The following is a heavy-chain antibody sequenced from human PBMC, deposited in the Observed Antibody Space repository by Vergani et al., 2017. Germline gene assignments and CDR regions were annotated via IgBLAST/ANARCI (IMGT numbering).Heavy chain of an antibody. D-gene: IGHD1-26*01. Sequence: EVQLVQSGAEVKKPGESLKISCKGSGYSFTSYWIGWVRQMPGKGLEWMGIIYPGDSDTRYSPAFQGQVTISXDKSISTAYLQWSSLKASDTAMYYCARIDSGSYYNYYYGMDVWGQGTTVTVSS. CDR1: GYSFTSYW. CDR3: ARIDSGSYYNYYYGMDV. CDR2: IYPGDSDT. V-gene: IGHV5-51*01. J-gene: IGHJ6*02.